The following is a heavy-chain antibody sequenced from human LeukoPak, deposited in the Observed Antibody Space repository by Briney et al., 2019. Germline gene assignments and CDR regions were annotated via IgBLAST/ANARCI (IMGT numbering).Heavy chain of an antibody. CDR3: ARGWTK. CDR2: IYTSGST. D-gene: IGHD3/OR15-3a*01. V-gene: IGHV4-61*02. CDR1: GGSISSGSYY. J-gene: IGHJ4*02. Sequence: SQTLSLTCTVSGGSISSGSYYWNWIRQPAGKGLEWIGRIYTSGSTNYNPSLKNRVTISVDTSKNQFSLRLSSVTAGVTVVYYLARGWTKWGQATLVTASS.